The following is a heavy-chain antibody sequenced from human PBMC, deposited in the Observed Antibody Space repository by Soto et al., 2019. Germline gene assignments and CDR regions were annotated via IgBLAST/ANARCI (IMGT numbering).Heavy chain of an antibody. V-gene: IGHV3-23*01. Sequence: GGSLRLSCAASGFTFSTCAMNWVRQAPGKGLEWVSGISDSGVSSYYADSVKGRFTISRDNSKNTLHLQMNSLRAEDTAVYYCAKQGNGYNTDYWGQGTLVTGSS. CDR2: ISDSGVSS. CDR1: GFTFSTCA. CDR3: AKQGNGYNTDY. D-gene: IGHD5-12*01. J-gene: IGHJ4*02.